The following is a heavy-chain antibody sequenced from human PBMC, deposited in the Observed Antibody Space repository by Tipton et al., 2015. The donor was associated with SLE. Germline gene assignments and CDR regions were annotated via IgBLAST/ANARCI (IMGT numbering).Heavy chain of an antibody. V-gene: IGHV4-39*01. D-gene: IGHD3-3*01. Sequence: TLSLTCTVSGDSISSHYWSWIRQPPGKGLECIGSIYYSGRPYYNPSLKSRVTISVDTSKNQFSLKLSSVTAADTAVYYCARGGVVRFLEWQRDAFHIWGQGTMVTVSS. CDR1: GDSISSHY. CDR3: ARGGVVRFLEWQRDAFHI. J-gene: IGHJ3*02. CDR2: IYYSGRP.